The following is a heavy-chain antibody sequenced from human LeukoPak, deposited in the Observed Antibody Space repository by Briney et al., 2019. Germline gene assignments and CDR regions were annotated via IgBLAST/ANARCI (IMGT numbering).Heavy chain of an antibody. J-gene: IGHJ6*02. CDR1: GFTFSSYS. CDR2: ISSSSSYI. V-gene: IGHV3-21*01. Sequence: GGSLRLSCAASGFTFSSYSMNWVRQAPGKGLEWVSSISSSSSYIYYADSVKGRFTISRDNAKNSLYLQMNSLRAEDTAVYYCARGSGGNLPSYYGMDVWGQGTTVTVSS. CDR3: ARGSGGNLPSYYGMDV. D-gene: IGHD4-23*01.